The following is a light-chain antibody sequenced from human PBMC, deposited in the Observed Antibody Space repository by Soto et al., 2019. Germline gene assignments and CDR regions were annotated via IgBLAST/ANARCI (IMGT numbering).Light chain of an antibody. V-gene: IGLV2-14*01. CDR1: SSDVGAYRY. CDR3: SSYTATTAWV. J-gene: IGLJ3*02. Sequence: QSALTQPASVSGSPGQSITISCTGSSSDVGAYRYVSWFQQHPGRAPKLIIYEVSNRPSGVSDRFSCSKSGNTASLTISGLKAEDEADYHCSSYTATTAWVFGGGTKVTVL. CDR2: EVS.